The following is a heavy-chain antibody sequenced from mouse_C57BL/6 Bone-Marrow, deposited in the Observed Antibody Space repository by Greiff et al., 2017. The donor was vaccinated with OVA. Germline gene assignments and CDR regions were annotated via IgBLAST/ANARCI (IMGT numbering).Heavy chain of an antibody. CDR3: ARSSIYYDYDGAWFAY. D-gene: IGHD2-4*01. CDR2: IDPSDSYT. V-gene: IGHV1-69*01. CDR1: GYTFTSYW. Sequence: QVQLQQSGAELVMPGASVKLSCKASGYTFTSYWMHWVQQRPGQGLEWIGEIDPSDSYTNYNQKFKGKSTLTVDKSSSTAYMQLSSLTSEDSAVYYCARSSIYYDYDGAWFAYWGQGTLVTVSA. J-gene: IGHJ3*01.